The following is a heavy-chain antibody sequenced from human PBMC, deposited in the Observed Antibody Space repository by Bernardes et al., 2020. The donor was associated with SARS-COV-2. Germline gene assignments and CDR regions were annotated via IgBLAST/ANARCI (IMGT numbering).Heavy chain of an antibody. CDR2: ISGSGGST. D-gene: IGHD2-2*01. CDR3: AKVGTVVAPPADY. V-gene: IGHV3-23*01. J-gene: IGHJ4*02. CDR1: GYSFNAFW. Sequence: GGSLRLSCAASGYSFNAFWMHWVRQAPGKGLEWVSAISGSGGSTYYADSVKGRFTISRDNSKNTLYLQMNSLRAEDTAVYYCAKVGTVVAPPADYWGQGTLVTVSS.